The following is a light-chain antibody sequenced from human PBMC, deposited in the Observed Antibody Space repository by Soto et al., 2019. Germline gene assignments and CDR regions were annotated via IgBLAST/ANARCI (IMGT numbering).Light chain of an antibody. CDR3: CSNAVGSTYV. CDR1: STDVGSHKL. V-gene: IGLV2-23*01. CDR2: EAY. J-gene: IGLJ1*01. Sequence: QSVLTQPASVSGSPGQSITISCTGTSTDVGSHKLVSWYQQYPGNAPKLIIFEAYKRPSGVSNRFSGSKSGSTASLTISGLQAEDEADYYCCSNAVGSTYVFGTGTTVTVL.